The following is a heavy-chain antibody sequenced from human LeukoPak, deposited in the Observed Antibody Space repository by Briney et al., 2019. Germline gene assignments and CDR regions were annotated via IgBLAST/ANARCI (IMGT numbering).Heavy chain of an antibody. CDR3: ARHKYARELPSFRQAEQIDY. D-gene: IGHD1-26*01. J-gene: IGHJ4*02. CDR2: INHSGST. CDR1: GGSISSSSYS. V-gene: IGHV4-39*01. Sequence: PSETLSLTCTVSGGSISSSSYSWSWLRQPPGKGLAWIGEINHSGSTNYNPSLKSRVTISLDTSKNQFSLKLSSVTAADTAVYYCARHKYARELPSFRQAEQIDYWGQGTLVSVSS.